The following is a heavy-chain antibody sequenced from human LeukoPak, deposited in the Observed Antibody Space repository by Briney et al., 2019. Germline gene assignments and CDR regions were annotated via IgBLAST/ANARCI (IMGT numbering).Heavy chain of an antibody. CDR2: IYTSGST. V-gene: IGHV4-61*02. CDR3: ARTAARRWFDP. Sequence: SETLSLTCTVSGGSINSGSYYWSWIRQPAGKGLEWIGRIYTSGSTKYNPSLKSRVTISLDTSKNQFSLKLSSVTAADTAVYYCARTAARRWFDPWGQGTLVTVSS. D-gene: IGHD6-6*01. CDR1: GGSINSGSYY. J-gene: IGHJ5*02.